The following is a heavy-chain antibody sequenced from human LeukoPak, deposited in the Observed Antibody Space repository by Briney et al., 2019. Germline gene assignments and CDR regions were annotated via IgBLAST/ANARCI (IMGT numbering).Heavy chain of an antibody. J-gene: IGHJ4*02. CDR3: ARAVGPFDY. CDR1: GFTFSTYG. CDR2: IWPDGSYK. D-gene: IGHD3-16*01. V-gene: IGHV3-33*01. Sequence: GGSLRLSCATSGFTFSTYGIHWVRQAPGKGLEWVAAIWPDGSYKYYADSVKGRFTISRDNSKNTVYLQMNTLRDEDTAVYYCARAVGPFDYWGQGTLITVSS.